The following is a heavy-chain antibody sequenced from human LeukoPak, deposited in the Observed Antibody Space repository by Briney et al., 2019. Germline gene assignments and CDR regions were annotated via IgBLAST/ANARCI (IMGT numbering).Heavy chain of an antibody. CDR1: GFTFSSYC. CDR3: ARGGSSSTSCPNYHYYYGMDV. J-gene: IGHJ6*02. CDR2: IKQDGSEK. Sequence: PGGSLRLSCAASGFTFSSYCMSWVRQAPGKGLEWVANIKQDGSEKYYVDSVKGRFTISRDNAKHSLYLQMNSLRAEDTAVYYCARGGSSSTSCPNYHYYYGMDVWGQGTTVTVSS. V-gene: IGHV3-7*01. D-gene: IGHD2-2*01.